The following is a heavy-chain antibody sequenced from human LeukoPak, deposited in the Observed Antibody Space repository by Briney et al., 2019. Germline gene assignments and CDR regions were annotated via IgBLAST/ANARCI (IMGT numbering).Heavy chain of an antibody. CDR3: ASVYSLYDN. CDR1: GGSISSRYY. CDR2: LYYTGCT. V-gene: IGHV4-39*01. Sequence: NPSETLSLTCSVSGGSISSRYYWGWIRQSPGKGLEWIGGLYYTGCTYYNPTLKSRITISVDTSKNQFSLKLTSVTAADTAVYYCASVYSLYDNWGQGILVIVSS. D-gene: IGHD6-13*01. J-gene: IGHJ4*02.